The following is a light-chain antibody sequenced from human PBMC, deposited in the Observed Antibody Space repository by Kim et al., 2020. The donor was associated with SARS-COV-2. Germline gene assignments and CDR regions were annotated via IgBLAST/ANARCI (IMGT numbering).Light chain of an antibody. Sequence: TWPDFVSYQYLSGYEQHPGNSPTLIICDVTKRPSGVPARLSGSMSDNAASLTVSGLQAEYESDYHCTAHGGYDYVLGTGTKVTVL. V-gene: IGLV2-8*01. CDR1: WPDFVSYQY. J-gene: IGLJ1*01. CDR3: TAHGGYDYV. CDR2: DVT.